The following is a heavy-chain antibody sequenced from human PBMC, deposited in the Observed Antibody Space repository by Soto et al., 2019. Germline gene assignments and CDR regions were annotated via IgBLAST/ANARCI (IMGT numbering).Heavy chain of an antibody. CDR3: ARRGGSGSYYFDY. D-gene: IGHD3-10*01. V-gene: IGHV4-39*01. Sequence: PSETLSLTCTVSGGSISSSSYYWGWIRQPPGKGLEWIGSIYYSGSTYYNPSLKSRVTISVDTSKNQFSLKLSSVTAADTAVYYCARRGGSGSYYFDYWGQGTLVTVSS. CDR1: GGSISSSSYY. J-gene: IGHJ4*02. CDR2: IYYSGST.